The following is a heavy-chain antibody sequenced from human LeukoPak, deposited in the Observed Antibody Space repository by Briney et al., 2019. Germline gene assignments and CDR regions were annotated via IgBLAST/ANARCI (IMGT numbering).Heavy chain of an antibody. Sequence: ASVKVSCKASGYTFTKYYIHWVRQAPGQGLEWMGLINPGGDNTNYAQNFQGRVTMTRDTSISTAYMELSRLRSDDTAVYYCARDSGETGFWSGSYFDYWGQGTLVTVSS. D-gene: IGHD3-3*01. J-gene: IGHJ4*02. CDR3: ARDSGETGFWSGSYFDY. CDR1: GYTFTKYY. V-gene: IGHV1-46*01. CDR2: INPGGDNT.